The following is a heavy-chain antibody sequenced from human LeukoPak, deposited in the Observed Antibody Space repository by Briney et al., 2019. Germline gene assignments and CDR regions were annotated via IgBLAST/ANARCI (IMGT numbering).Heavy chain of an antibody. V-gene: IGHV3-30-3*01. CDR1: GFTFSSYD. J-gene: IGHJ2*01. D-gene: IGHD5-24*01. Sequence: GESLRLSCAASGFTFSSYDMHWVRRAPGKGLEWVAIISYDGNNKYYADSVKGRFTISRDNSKKTLYLQMNSLRAEDTAVYYCARDGYNEEDWYFDLWGRGILVTVSS. CDR2: ISYDGNNK. CDR3: ARDGYNEEDWYFDL.